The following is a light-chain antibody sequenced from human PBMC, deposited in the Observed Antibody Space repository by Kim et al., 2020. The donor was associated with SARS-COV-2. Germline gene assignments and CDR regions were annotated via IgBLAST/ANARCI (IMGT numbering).Light chain of an antibody. CDR1: SLRSYY. CDR3: SSRDSTGNHVI. V-gene: IGLV3-19*01. J-gene: IGLJ2*01. Sequence: ALRQSVKNTCQGGSLRSYYANWYQQKPGQAPVLVVYGRNNRPAGIPDRFSVSYSGTTSSLTITGAQVTDDSDYYCSSRDSTGNHVIFGGGTQLTVL. CDR2: GRN.